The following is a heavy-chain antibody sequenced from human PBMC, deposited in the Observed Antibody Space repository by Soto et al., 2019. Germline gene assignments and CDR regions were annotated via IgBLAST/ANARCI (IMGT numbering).Heavy chain of an antibody. D-gene: IGHD1-26*01. CDR1: GGTFSSYA. CDR3: ARGGVGATTTSHAFDI. CDR2: IIPIFGTA. J-gene: IGHJ3*02. V-gene: IGHV1-69*13. Sequence: VASVKVSCKASGGTFSSYAISWVRQAPGQGLEWMGGIIPIFGTANYAQKFQGRVTITADESTSTAYMELSSLRSEDTAVYYCARGGVGATTTSHAFDIWGQGTMVTVSS.